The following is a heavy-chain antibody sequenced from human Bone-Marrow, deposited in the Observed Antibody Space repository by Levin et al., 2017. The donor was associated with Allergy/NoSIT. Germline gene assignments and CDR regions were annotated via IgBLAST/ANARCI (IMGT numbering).Heavy chain of an antibody. V-gene: IGHV3-21*01. Sequence: MSGGSLRLSCAASGFNFSTYNMNWVRQAPGKALEWVSSINSGSTDIYYADSLKGRFTISRDNAENSLYLQMNGLRAGDTAVYYCARDRTYGILRNYGMDVWGQGTTVTVSS. CDR2: INSGSTDI. D-gene: IGHD3-9*01. J-gene: IGHJ6*02. CDR3: ARDRTYGILRNYGMDV. CDR1: GFNFSTYN.